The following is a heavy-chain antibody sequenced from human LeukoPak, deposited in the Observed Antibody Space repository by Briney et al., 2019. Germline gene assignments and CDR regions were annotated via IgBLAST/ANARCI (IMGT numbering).Heavy chain of an antibody. D-gene: IGHD1-7*01. V-gene: IGHV3-64*01. J-gene: IGHJ4*02. CDR2: ISYNGGST. CDR3: AKEGKTRNWNYYQAKAVY. CDR1: GFTFSNYA. Sequence: GGSLRLSCAASGFTFSNYAMHWVRQAPGKGLEYVSAISYNGGSTYYANSVKGRFTISRDNSKNTLYLQMNSLRAEDTAVYYCAKEGKTRNWNYYQAKAVYWGQGTLVTVSA.